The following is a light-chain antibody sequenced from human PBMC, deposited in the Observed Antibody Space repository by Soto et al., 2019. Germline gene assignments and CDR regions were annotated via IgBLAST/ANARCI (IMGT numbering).Light chain of an antibody. V-gene: IGKV1-9*01. CDR2: GAS. Sequence: NQLTLSPSSLSASGGDRVTIPFRASQGVRSYLAWFQQRPGKAPKLLIFGASTLQNGVPARFSGGGFGTEFTLTITSLQPEDFATYYCHQVYTYPRTFGQWSNVDIK. CDR1: QGVRSY. J-gene: IGKJ1*01. CDR3: HQVYTYPRT.